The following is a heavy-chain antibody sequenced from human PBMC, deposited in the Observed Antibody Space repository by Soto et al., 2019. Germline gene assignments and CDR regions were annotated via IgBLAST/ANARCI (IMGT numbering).Heavy chain of an antibody. J-gene: IGHJ4*02. CDR1: GGSISSGGYS. V-gene: IGHV4-30-2*01. Sequence: KPSETLSLTCAVSGGSISSGGYSWSWIRQPPGKGLEWIGYIYHSGSTYYNPSLKSRVTISVDRSKNQFSLKLSSVTAADTAVYYCARVRGAVITEYYFDYWGQGTLVTVSS. D-gene: IGHD3-22*01. CDR3: ARVRGAVITEYYFDY. CDR2: IYHSGST.